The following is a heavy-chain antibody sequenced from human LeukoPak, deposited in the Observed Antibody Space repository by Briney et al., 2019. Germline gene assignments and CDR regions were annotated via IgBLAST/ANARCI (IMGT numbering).Heavy chain of an antibody. J-gene: IGHJ6*03. CDR3: ARGSVQLWLRDTYYYMDV. Sequence: PGGSLRLSFAAPGFTFDDYAMNWVRQVPGRGLERVSGINWDGRITEYADSAKDRFTISRQNTKNSLYLYMNNLGGEDTALYFCARGSVQLWLRDTYYYMDVWGKGTTVTVSS. CDR2: INWDGRIT. V-gene: IGHV3-20*03. D-gene: IGHD5-18*01. CDR1: GFTFDDYA.